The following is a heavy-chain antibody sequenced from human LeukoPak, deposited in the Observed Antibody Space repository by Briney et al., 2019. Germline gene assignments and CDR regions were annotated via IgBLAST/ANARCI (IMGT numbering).Heavy chain of an antibody. CDR1: GGSISSYY. CDR3: ARDARIAADYYYGMDV. J-gene: IGHJ6*02. D-gene: IGHD6-13*01. V-gene: IGHV4-59*12. Sequence: PSETLSLTCTVSGGSISSYYWSWIRQPPGKGLEWIGYIYYSGSTNYNPSLKSRVTISVDTSKDQFSLKLSFVTAADTAVYYCARDARIAADYYYGMDVWGQGTTVTVSS. CDR2: IYYSGST.